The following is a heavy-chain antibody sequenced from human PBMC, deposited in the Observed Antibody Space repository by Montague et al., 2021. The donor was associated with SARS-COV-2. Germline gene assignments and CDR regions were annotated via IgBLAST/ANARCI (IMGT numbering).Heavy chain of an antibody. D-gene: IGHD6-19*01. CDR3: ARSTSSGWSFDY. CDR2: VYFSGTA. CDR1: AGSINNHY. V-gene: IGHV4-59*08. J-gene: IGHJ4*02. Sequence: SETLSLTCTVSAGSINNHYWSWIRQTPGKELEWIAYVYFSGTASYNPSPKSRVTIPVDTSRNQFSLQLTSVTAADTAVYYCARSTSSGWSFDYWGQGTQVSVSS.